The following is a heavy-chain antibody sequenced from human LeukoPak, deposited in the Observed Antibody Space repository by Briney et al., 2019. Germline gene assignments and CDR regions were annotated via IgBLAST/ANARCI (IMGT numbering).Heavy chain of an antibody. CDR1: GFTFSSYA. CDR3: AKGQWLGDYYFDY. Sequence: GFLRLSCAASGFTFSSYAMSWVRQAPGKGLEWVSAISGSGGSTYYADSVKGRFTISRDNSKNTLYLQMNSLRAEDTAVYYCAKGQWLGDYYFDYWGQGTLVTVSS. V-gene: IGHV3-23*01. J-gene: IGHJ4*02. D-gene: IGHD6-19*01. CDR2: ISGSGGST.